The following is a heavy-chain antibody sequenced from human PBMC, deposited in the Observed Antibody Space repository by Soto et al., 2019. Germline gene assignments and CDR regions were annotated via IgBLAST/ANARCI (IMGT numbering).Heavy chain of an antibody. D-gene: IGHD6-13*01. CDR1: GFTFSSFA. CDR2: ISGSGGSR. CDR3: AKESSSSLFRYNWFDP. V-gene: IGHV3-23*01. J-gene: IGHJ5*02. Sequence: SLRLSCAASGFTFSSFAMSWVRQTPGKGLEWVSTISGSGGSRYYADSVRGRFTISRDSSENTLYLQMNSLRVEDTAVYFCAKESSSSLFRYNWFDPWGQGTLVTVSS.